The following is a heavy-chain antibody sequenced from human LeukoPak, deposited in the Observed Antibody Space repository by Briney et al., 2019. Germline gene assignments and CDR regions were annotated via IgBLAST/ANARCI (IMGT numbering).Heavy chain of an antibody. CDR1: GFTFSSYA. D-gene: IGHD3-9*01. V-gene: IGHV3-23*01. CDR3: AKAGRYFDWFDP. J-gene: IGHJ5*02. CDR2: ISGSGGST. Sequence: GGSLRLSCAASGFTFSSYAMSWVRHAPGKGLEWVSAISGSGGSTYYADSVKGRFTISRDNSKNTLYLQMNSLRAEDTAVYYCAKAGRYFDWFDPWGQGTLVTVSS.